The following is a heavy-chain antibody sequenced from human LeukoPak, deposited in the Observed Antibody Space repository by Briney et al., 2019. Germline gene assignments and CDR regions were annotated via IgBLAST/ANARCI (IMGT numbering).Heavy chain of an antibody. CDR1: GGSFSGIF. Sequence: TSETLSLTCGVYGGSFSGIFWSWIRQSPRKGLEWIGEINHRGITTYNPSLKSRVTISGDTAKNQFSLNLTSLTAADTAVYYCARAYYDSSGYYFKYRGFYYFDYWGQGTLVTVSS. V-gene: IGHV4-34*01. D-gene: IGHD3-22*01. J-gene: IGHJ4*02. CDR3: ARAYYDSSGYYFKYRGFYYFDY. CDR2: INHRGIT.